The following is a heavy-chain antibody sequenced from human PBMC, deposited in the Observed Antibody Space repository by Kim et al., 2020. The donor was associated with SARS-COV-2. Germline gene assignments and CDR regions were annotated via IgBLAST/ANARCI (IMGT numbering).Heavy chain of an antibody. J-gene: IGHJ4*02. D-gene: IGHD7-27*01. CDR3: ARAGDSGD. Sequence: GGKKYYADSVKGRFTISRDNSKNTLYLQMNSLRAEDTAVYYCARAGDSGDWGQGTLVTVSS. CDR2: GGKK. V-gene: IGHV3-33*01.